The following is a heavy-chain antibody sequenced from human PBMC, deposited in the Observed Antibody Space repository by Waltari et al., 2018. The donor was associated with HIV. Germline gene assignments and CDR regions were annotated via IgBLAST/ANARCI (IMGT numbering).Heavy chain of an antibody. CDR3: ARDSSGYYYVGYGMDV. D-gene: IGHD3-22*01. CDR2: ISYDGRNK. V-gene: IGHV3-30*01. J-gene: IGHJ6*02. Sequence: QVQLVESGGGVVQPGRSLRLSCAASGFTFNTYAMYWVRQAPGKGLECGAVISYDGRNKYDADSVKGRFTISRDNSKNTLYLQMNSLRAEDTAVYYCARDSSGYYYVGYGMDVWGQGTTVTVSS. CDR1: GFTFNTYA.